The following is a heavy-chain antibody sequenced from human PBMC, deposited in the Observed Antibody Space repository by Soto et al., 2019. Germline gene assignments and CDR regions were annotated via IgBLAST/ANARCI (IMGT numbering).Heavy chain of an antibody. V-gene: IGHV1-8*01. Sequence: QVQLVQSGAEVKKPGASVKVSCKASGYTFTSYDINWVRQATGQGLEWMGWMNPNSGNTGYAQKFQGTVTITRNTSISTAYMELSSLRSEDTAVYYCARGLVPAAMGYYYGMDVWGQGTTVTVSS. J-gene: IGHJ6*02. D-gene: IGHD2-2*01. CDR1: GYTFTSYD. CDR3: ARGLVPAAMGYYYGMDV. CDR2: MNPNSGNT.